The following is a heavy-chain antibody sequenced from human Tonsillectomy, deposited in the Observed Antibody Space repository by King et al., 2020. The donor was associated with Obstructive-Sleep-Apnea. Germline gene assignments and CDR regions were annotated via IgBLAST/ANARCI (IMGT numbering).Heavy chain of an antibody. V-gene: IGHV3-11*01. J-gene: IGHJ5*02. CDR1: GFTFGDYH. CDR2: ISGSGTTI. Sequence: VQLVESGGDLVKPGGSLRLTCAASGFTFGDYHMTWIRQAPGRGLEWVSYISGSGTTIYYADSVRGRFAISRDNTKNSLFLQMDSLRVEDTAVYYCARGMQTFDPWGQGTLVTVSS. CDR3: ARGMQTFDP.